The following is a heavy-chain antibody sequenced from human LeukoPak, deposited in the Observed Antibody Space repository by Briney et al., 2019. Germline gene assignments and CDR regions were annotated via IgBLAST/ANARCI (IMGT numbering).Heavy chain of an antibody. D-gene: IGHD2-2*01. CDR2: FYHGGST. V-gene: IGHV4-59*01. CDR3: AREASAAQYYYYGMDV. CDR1: GGSISSFY. Sequence: SETLSLTCTVSGGSISSFYCSWIRQPPGKGLEWIGFFYHGGSTNYNPSLKSRVTISVDTSKNQFSLKLSSVTAADTAVYYCAREASAAQYYYYGMDVWGQGTTVTVSS. J-gene: IGHJ6*02.